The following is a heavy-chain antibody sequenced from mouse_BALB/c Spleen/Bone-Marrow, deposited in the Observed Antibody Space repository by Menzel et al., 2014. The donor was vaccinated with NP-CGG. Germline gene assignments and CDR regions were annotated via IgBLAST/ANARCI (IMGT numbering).Heavy chain of an antibody. CDR2: INPDSSTI. Sequence: EVKLVESGGGLVQPGGSLKLSYAASGFDFSRYWMSWVRQAPGKGLEWIGEINPDSSTINYTPSLKDKFIISRDNAKNTLYLQMSKVRSEDTALYYCARNWDVGFAYWGHGTLAAISA. CDR1: GFDFSRYW. V-gene: IGHV4-1*02. CDR3: ARNWDVGFAY. D-gene: IGHD4-1*01. J-gene: IGHJ3*01.